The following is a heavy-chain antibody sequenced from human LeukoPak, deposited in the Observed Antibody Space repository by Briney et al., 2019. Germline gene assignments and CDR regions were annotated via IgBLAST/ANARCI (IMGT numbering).Heavy chain of an antibody. J-gene: IGHJ4*02. CDR2: ITSDSAGT. D-gene: IGHD1-1*01. CDR3: AKHGHQGVRSLNDVCDY. CDR1: GFTFGTYA. Sequence: GGSLRLSCAASGFTFGTYAMSWVRQTPEKGLEWVSSITSDSAGTHYADSVKGRFTISRDSSKNTLFLQMNSLRGEDTAVYFCAKHGHQGVRSLNDVCDYWGQGTLVTVSS. V-gene: IGHV3-23*01.